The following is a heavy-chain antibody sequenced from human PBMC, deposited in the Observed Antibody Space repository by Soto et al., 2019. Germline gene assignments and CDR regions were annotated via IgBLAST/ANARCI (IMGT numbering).Heavy chain of an antibody. D-gene: IGHD5-12*01. J-gene: IGHJ4*02. CDR1: GYSFAGYW. V-gene: IGHV5-10-1*01. Sequence: PGESLKISCKGSGYSFAGYWITWVRQKPGKGLEWMGRIDPSDSRTYYSPSFRGHVTISATKSITTVFLQWSSLRASDTAMYYCARVKEGYSGRHFDYWGQGTLVTVSS. CDR3: ARVKEGYSGRHFDY. CDR2: IDPSDSRT.